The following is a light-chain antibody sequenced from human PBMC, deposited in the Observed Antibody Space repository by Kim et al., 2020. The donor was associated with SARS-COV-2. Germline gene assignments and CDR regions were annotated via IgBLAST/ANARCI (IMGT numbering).Light chain of an antibody. CDR2: WAS. V-gene: IGKV4-1*01. CDR3: QQYYTSRYS. Sequence: DIVMTQSLDSLAVSLGERVTINCKSSQTILYSSDNKNYLAWYQQKSGQPPKLLVSWASTRESGVPDRFSGSGSGTDFTLTISSLQAEDVAVYYCQQYYTSRYSFGQGTKLEI. CDR1: QTILYSSDNKNY. J-gene: IGKJ2*03.